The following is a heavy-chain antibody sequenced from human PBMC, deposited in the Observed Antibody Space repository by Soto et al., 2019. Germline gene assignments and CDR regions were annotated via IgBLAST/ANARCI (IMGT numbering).Heavy chain of an antibody. Sequence: EVQLVESGGGLIQPGGSLRLSCAASGFTVSSNYMSWVRQAPGKGLEWVSVIYSGGSTYYADSVKGRFTISRDNSKNTLYFQMNSLRAEDTAVYYCARGSGATIFGVVIIPYYGMDVWGQGTTVTVSS. D-gene: IGHD3-3*01. V-gene: IGHV3-53*01. CDR2: IYSGGST. J-gene: IGHJ6*02. CDR1: GFTVSSNY. CDR3: ARGSGATIFGVVIIPYYGMDV.